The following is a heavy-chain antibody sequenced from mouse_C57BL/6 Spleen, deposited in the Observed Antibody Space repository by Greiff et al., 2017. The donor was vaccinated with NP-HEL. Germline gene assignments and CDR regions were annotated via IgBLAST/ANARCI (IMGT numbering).Heavy chain of an antibody. Sequence: VQLQQSGAELARPGASVKMSCKASGYTFTSYTMHWVKQRPGQGLEWIGYINPSSGYTKYNQKFKDQATLTADKSSSTAYMQLSSLTSEDSAVYYCARSGGYGYDKYFDVWGTGTTVTVSS. V-gene: IGHV1-4*01. CDR3: ARSGGYGYDKYFDV. D-gene: IGHD2-2*01. J-gene: IGHJ1*03. CDR1: GYTFTSYT. CDR2: INPSSGYT.